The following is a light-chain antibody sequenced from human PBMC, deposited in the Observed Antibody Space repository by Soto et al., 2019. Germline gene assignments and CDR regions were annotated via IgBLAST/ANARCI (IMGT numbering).Light chain of an antibody. CDR2: LNSDGSH. J-gene: IGLJ2*01. CDR1: SGHSNYA. Sequence: QPVLTQSPAASASLGASVKFTCTLSSGHSNYAVAWHQQQPEKGPRFLMKLNSDGSHTKGDGIPDRFSGSSSGAERYLTISSLQSEDEADYYWQTWGTAIYVVFGGGTKLTVL. CDR3: QTWGTAIYVV. V-gene: IGLV4-69*01.